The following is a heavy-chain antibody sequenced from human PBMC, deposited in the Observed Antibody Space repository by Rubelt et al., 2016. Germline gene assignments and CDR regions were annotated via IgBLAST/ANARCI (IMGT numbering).Heavy chain of an antibody. CDR3: ASAVGDQNQGNFQH. D-gene: IGHD2-21*01. J-gene: IGHJ1*01. Sequence: QVQLVQSGAEVKKPGSSVKVSCKASGGTFSSYAISWVRQAPGLGLEWMGGIIPIFGTASCGQKFQGRVTIPADDATGTAWMGLSSRRAEDTAVYYCASAVGDQNQGNFQHWGQGTLVTVSS. CDR1: GGTFSSYA. CDR2: IIPIFGTA. V-gene: IGHV1-69*01.